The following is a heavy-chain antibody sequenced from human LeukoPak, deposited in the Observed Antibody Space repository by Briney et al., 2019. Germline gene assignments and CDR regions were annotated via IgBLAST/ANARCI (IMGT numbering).Heavy chain of an antibody. CDR1: GGSFSAYY. Sequence: SESLSLTCAVYGGSFSAYYWSWSRQPPGKGLEWIGEINHSGSTNYNPSLKSRVTRSIDTSKNQFSLEMSSVTAADTAVYYCARGRGARSSRWYNWFDPWGQGTLVTVSS. D-gene: IGHD6-13*01. V-gene: IGHV4-34*01. CDR2: INHSGST. CDR3: ARGRGARSSRWYNWFDP. J-gene: IGHJ5*02.